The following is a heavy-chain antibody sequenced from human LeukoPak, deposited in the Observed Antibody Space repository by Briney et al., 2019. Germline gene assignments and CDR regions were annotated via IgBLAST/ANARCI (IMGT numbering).Heavy chain of an antibody. CDR1: GFNFNTHP. CDR2: ISNDGSNK. Sequence: GSLVLSCATAGFNFNTHPMHGGRPAAGEGQERGAVISNDGSNKQYGDSVNGRFTISRDNPTNTLYLEMNRLRVEDTAVYYCASGLSYWGPGTLVTVS. J-gene: IGHJ4*02. V-gene: IGHV3-30*01. D-gene: IGHD3-16*01. CDR3: ASGLSY.